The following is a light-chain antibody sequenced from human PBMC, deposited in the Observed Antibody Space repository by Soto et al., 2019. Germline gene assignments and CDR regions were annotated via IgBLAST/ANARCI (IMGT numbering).Light chain of an antibody. V-gene: IGLV2-14*01. Sequence: QSVLTQPASVSGSLGQSIAISCTGTSSDVGGYNYVSWYQQQPGKAPKLMISEVSNRPSGISNRFSGSKSGNTASLIISGLQAEDEADYYCCSFTSSITYVFGTGTKVTVL. J-gene: IGLJ1*01. CDR3: CSFTSSITYV. CDR1: SSDVGGYNY. CDR2: EVS.